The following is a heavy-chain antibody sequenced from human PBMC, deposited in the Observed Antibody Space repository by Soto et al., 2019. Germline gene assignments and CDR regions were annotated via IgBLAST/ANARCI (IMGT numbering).Heavy chain of an antibody. D-gene: IGHD4-17*01. CDR2: IYHTEST. V-gene: IGHV4-4*02. CDR3: ARYDFGTFDY. Sequence: QVLLQESGPGLVKPSGTLSLTCAVSGDSISSSFWWSWVRQPPGKGLEWIGEIYHTESTVYNPSLKSRVTISLDKSKNQFSLNLDSVTAADTAVYYCARYDFGTFDYWGRGTLGTVSS. J-gene: IGHJ4*02. CDR1: GDSISSSFW.